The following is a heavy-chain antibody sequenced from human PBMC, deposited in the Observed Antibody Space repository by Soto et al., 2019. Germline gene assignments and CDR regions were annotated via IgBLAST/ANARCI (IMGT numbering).Heavy chain of an antibody. V-gene: IGHV1-69*08. CDR2: IIPILGIA. J-gene: IGHJ4*02. Sequence: QVQLVQSGGEVKKPGSSEKVSCKASGGTFSSYSISWVRQAPGQGLEWMGRIIPILGIANYAQKFQGRVTITADKSTSTAYMELSSLISEDTAVYYCAREGPRGFDYWGQGTLVTVSS. CDR3: AREGPRGFDY. CDR1: GGTFSSYS.